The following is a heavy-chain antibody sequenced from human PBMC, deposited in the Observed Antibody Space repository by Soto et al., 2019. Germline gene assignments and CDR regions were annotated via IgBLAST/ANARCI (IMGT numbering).Heavy chain of an antibody. V-gene: IGHV1-69*06. CDR3: ARQLNYRIVVATSALDY. D-gene: IGHD3-22*01. CDR1: GGTFSSYA. Sequence: AASVKVSCKASGGTFSSYAISWVRQAPGQGLEWMGGIIPIFGTANYAQKFQGRVTITADKSTSTAYMELSSLRSEDTAVYYCARQLNYRIVVATSALDYWGQGTLVTVSS. J-gene: IGHJ4*02. CDR2: IIPIFGTA.